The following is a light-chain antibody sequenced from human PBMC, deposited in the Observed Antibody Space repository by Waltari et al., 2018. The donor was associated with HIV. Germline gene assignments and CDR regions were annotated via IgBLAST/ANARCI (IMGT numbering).Light chain of an antibody. CDR1: SSKIGRNT. CDR2: SNN. J-gene: IGLJ2*01. V-gene: IGLV1-44*01. CDR3: ATWDDRMNGVV. Sequence: QSVLSQPPSASGTPGQRFTISCSGGSSKIGRNTITCYQQLPGTAPKLLIYSNNQRPSGVPDRFSGSKSGTSASLDISGLQSEDEADYYCATWDDRMNGVVFGGGTKLTVL.